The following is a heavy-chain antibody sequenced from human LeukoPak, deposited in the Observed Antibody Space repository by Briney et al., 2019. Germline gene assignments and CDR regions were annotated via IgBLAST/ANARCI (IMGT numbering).Heavy chain of an antibody. J-gene: IGHJ4*02. CDR2: MNPNSGST. Sequence: AASVTVSCKASGYTFTSYDINWVRQAPGQGLEWMGWMNPNSGSTGYAHKFQGRVTITRNTSISTAYMELSGLRSEDTAVYYCARGRSTGYPYYFEYWGQGTLVTVSS. CDR3: ARGRSTGYPYYFEY. D-gene: IGHD5-12*01. V-gene: IGHV1-8*03. CDR1: GYTFTSYD.